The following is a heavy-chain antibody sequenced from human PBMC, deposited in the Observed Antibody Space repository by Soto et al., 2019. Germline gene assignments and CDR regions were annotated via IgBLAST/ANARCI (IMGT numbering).Heavy chain of an antibody. V-gene: IGHV1-69*06. J-gene: IGHJ6*02. Sequence: QVQLVQSGAEVKKPASSVKVSCKASGGTFSSYAISWVRQAPGQGLEWMGGIIPIFGTANYAQKFQGRVTITADKSTSTAYMELSSRRSEDTAVYYCASQDRGDCSGGSCYSNYYYYGMDVWGQGTTVTVSS. CDR2: IIPIFGTA. CDR1: GGTFSSYA. D-gene: IGHD2-15*01. CDR3: ASQDRGDCSGGSCYSNYYYYGMDV.